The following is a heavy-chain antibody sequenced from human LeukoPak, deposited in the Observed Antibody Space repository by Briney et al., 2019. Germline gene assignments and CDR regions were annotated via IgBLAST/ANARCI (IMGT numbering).Heavy chain of an antibody. CDR2: INPNSGGT. Sequence: GSSVRVSCKASGYSFSGHYLQWVRQAPGQGLEWMGWINPNSGGTNYAQKFQGWVTMTRDTSISTAYMELSRLRSDDTAVYYCARDGMGFYGSGSSIDYWGQGTLVTVSS. D-gene: IGHD3-10*01. V-gene: IGHV1-2*04. J-gene: IGHJ4*02. CDR1: GYSFSGHY. CDR3: ARDGMGFYGSGSSIDY.